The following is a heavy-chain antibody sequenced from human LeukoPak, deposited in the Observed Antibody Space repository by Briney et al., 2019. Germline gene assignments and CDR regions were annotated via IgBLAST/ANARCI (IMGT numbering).Heavy chain of an antibody. D-gene: IGHD3-10*01. Sequence: SETLSLTCTVSGGSISSYYWSWIRQPPGRGLEWIGYIYYSGSTNYNPSLKSRVTISVDTSKNQFSLKLSSVTAADTAVYYCARDSGTTGEVRFDPWGQGTLVTVSS. V-gene: IGHV4-59*01. CDR2: IYYSGST. J-gene: IGHJ5*02. CDR3: ARDSGTTGEVRFDP. CDR1: GGSISSYY.